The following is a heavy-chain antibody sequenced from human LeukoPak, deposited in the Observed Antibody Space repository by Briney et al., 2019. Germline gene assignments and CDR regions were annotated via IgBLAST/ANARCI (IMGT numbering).Heavy chain of an antibody. V-gene: IGHV4-34*01. Sequence: PSETLSLTCAVYGGSFSDYYWSWIRQPPGKGLEWIGEINHSGSTNYSPSLKSRATISVETSKNQFSLKLTSVTAADTAVYYCARLPVSGWFDPWGQGTLVTVSS. CDR1: GGSFSDYY. CDR2: INHSGST. J-gene: IGHJ5*02. CDR3: ARLPVSGWFDP.